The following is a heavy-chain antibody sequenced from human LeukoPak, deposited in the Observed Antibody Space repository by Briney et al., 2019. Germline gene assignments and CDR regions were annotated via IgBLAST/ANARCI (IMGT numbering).Heavy chain of an antibody. CDR2: IRYDGSNK. V-gene: IGHV3-30*02. CDR3: AIADYDLLTPGEDY. Sequence: GGSLRLSCAASGFTFSSYGMHWVRQAPGKGLEWVAFIRYDGSNKYYADSVKGRFTISRDNSKNTLYLQMNSLRVDDTALYFCAIADYDLLTPGEDYWGQETLVTVSS. J-gene: IGHJ4*02. D-gene: IGHD3-9*01. CDR1: GFTFSSYG.